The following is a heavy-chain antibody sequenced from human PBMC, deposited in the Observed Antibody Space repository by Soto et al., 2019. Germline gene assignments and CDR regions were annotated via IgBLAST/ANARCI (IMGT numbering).Heavy chain of an antibody. J-gene: IGHJ6*02. D-gene: IGHD6-19*01. Sequence: XSVKGSCNASGYPFTSYAMHWVRQAPGQRLEWMGWINAGNGNTKYSQKFQGRVTITRDTSASTAYMELSSLRSEDTAVYYCATSHDTVDYYYYGMDVWGQGTTVTVSS. CDR1: GYPFTSYA. CDR3: ATSHDTVDYYYYGMDV. CDR2: INAGNGNT. V-gene: IGHV1-3*01.